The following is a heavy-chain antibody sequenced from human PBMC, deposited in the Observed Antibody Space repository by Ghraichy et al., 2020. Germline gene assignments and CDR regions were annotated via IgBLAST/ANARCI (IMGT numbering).Heavy chain of an antibody. CDR3: ATTPYGSGSYSSPY. V-gene: IGHV4-34*01. CDR1: GGSFSGYY. J-gene: IGHJ4*02. CDR2: INHSGST. Sequence: SETLSLTCAVYGGSFSGYYWSWIRQPPGKGLEWIGEINHSGSTNYNPSLKSRVTMSVDTSKNQFSLKLSSVTAADTAVYYCATTPYGSGSYSSPYWGQGTLVTVSS. D-gene: IGHD3-10*01.